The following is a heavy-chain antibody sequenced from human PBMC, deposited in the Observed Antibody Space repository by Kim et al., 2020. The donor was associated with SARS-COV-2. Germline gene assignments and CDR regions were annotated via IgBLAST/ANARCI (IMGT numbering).Heavy chain of an antibody. CDR2: CDNDGTGT. Sequence: GGSLRLSCAASGLALDNYCIHWVRQAPGKGLVWVALCDNDGTGTSYAESVKGRFTISRDNSNNTLYLHMTSLRAEDTAVYYFATSGFRRGLFTFYYMDV. CDR1: GLALDNYC. CDR3: ATSGFRRGLFTFYYMDV. J-gene: IGHJ6*03. D-gene: IGHD5-12*01. V-gene: IGHV3-74*01.